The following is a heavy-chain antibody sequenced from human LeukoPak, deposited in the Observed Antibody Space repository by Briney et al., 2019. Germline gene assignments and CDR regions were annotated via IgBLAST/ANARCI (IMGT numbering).Heavy chain of an antibody. CDR3: AKSSAAMSGWFDP. D-gene: IGHD2-2*01. CDR2: ISWNSGSI. V-gene: IGHV3-9*01. CDR1: GFTFDDYA. Sequence: GRSLRLSCAASGFTFDDYAMHWVRQAPGKGLEWVSGISWNSGSIGYADSVKGRFTISRDNAKNSLYLQMNRLRAEDTALYYCAKSSAAMSGWFDPWGQGTLVTVSS. J-gene: IGHJ5*02.